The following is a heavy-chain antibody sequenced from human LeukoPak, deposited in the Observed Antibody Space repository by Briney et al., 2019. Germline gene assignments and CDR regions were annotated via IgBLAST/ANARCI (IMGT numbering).Heavy chain of an antibody. CDR2: INPNSGGT. CDR3: ARGAGTRYYYYYMDV. D-gene: IGHD6-19*01. Sequence: ASVKVSCKASGYTFTSYGISWVRQAPGQGLEWMGWINPNSGGTNYAHKFQGRVTMTRDTSISTAYMELSRLRSDDTAVYYCARGAGTRYYYYYMDVWGKGTTVTVSS. V-gene: IGHV1-2*07. CDR1: GYTFTSYG. J-gene: IGHJ6*03.